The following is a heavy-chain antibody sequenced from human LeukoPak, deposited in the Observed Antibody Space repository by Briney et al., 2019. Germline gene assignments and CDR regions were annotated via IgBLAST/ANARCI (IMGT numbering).Heavy chain of an antibody. Sequence: GGSLRLSCAASGFTFSTYWMTWVRQSPGKGLEWVANIKPDGSEKYFVDSVKGRFTISRDNAKNALNLEMNSLRAEDTAEYFCARERMYSGSGSTYPYYDYWGQGTLVTVSS. V-gene: IGHV3-7*01. CDR2: IKPDGSEK. CDR1: GFTFSTYW. J-gene: IGHJ4*02. CDR3: ARERMYSGSGSTYPYYDY. D-gene: IGHD3-10*01.